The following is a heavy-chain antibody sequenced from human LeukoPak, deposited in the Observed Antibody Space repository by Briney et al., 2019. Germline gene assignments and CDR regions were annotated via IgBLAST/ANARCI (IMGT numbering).Heavy chain of an antibody. V-gene: IGHV3-33*08. D-gene: IGHD3-22*01. CDR3: ARGDYYDRSGYYYLDY. CDR1: GFTFSSYG. Sequence: GGSLRLSSAASGFTFSSYGMHWVRQAPGKGREGVAVIWYGGSNKYYTDSVKGRFTISRDNSKNTLYLQKNSPRAEDAAVCDCARGDYYDRSGYYYLDYWGQGTLVTVS. CDR2: IWYGGSNK. J-gene: IGHJ4*02.